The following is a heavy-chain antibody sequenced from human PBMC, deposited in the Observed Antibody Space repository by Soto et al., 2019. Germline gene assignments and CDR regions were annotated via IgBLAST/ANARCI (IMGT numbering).Heavy chain of an antibody. D-gene: IGHD3-16*02. V-gene: IGHV3-48*02. CDR2: ITSSGSTI. CDR1: GFTFSSYA. J-gene: IGHJ6*02. CDR3: ARVAIASGGVIAVTYALDV. Sequence: GGSLRLSCAASGFTFSSYAMSWVRQAPGKGLEWVSFITSSGSTIYYADSVKGRFTVSRDNAKNSLFLQMNSLRDEDTAVYYCARVAIASGGVIAVTYALDVWGQGTTVTVSS.